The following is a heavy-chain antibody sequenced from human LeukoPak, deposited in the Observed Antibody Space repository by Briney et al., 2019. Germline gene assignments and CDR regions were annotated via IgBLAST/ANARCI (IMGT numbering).Heavy chain of an antibody. CDR2: ISPSGNTI. CDR1: GFTFSSYE. D-gene: IGHD1-1*01. V-gene: IGHV3-48*03. Sequence: GGSLRLSCAASGFTFSSYEMNWVRQGPGKGLEWVPYISPSGNTIYYADSVKGRFTISRDNAWNTLSPQMNSLRAEDTALYYCTRGVPGDYWGQGTQVTVSS. CDR3: TRGVPGDY. J-gene: IGHJ4*02.